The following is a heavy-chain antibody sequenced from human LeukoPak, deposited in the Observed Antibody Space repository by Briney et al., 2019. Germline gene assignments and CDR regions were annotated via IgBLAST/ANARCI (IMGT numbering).Heavy chain of an antibody. CDR2: IYYSGST. V-gene: IGHV4-30-4*01. D-gene: IGHD3-22*01. CDR3: ASSFDYYDSSGYPY. J-gene: IGHJ4*02. CDR1: GGSISSGDYC. Sequence: PSETLSLTCTVSGGSISSGDYCWSWIRQPPGKGLEWIGYIYYSGSTYYNPSLKSRVTISVDTSKNQFSLKLSSVTAADTAVYYCASSFDYYDSSGYPYWGQGTLVTVSS.